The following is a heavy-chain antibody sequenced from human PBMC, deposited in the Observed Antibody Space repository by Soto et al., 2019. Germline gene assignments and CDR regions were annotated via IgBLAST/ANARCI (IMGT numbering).Heavy chain of an antibody. CDR2: VNGDGSST. J-gene: IGHJ4*02. CDR1: GFSFNNYW. Sequence: PGGSLRLSCAASGFSFNNYWMHWVRQAPGKGLVWVSRVNGDGSSTAYADSVEGRFTISRDNAKNTLCLQVTSLRVEDTAVYYCARDGIGGTAFRGFLDYWGQGTLVTVSS. CDR3: ARDGIGGTAFRGFLDY. D-gene: IGHD1-7*01. V-gene: IGHV3-74*01.